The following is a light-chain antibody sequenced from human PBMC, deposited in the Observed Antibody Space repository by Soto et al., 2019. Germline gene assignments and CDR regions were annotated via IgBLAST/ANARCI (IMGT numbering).Light chain of an antibody. CDR1: QSVSTY. CDR2: DAS. V-gene: IGKV3-11*01. J-gene: IGKJ1*01. Sequence: ILFTQSPATLSLSPGERATLSCRASQSVSTYLAWYQQKPGQAPRLLIYDASNRATGIPARLSGSGSGTEFTLTIRSLQSEDFAVYYCQQYINLWTFGQGTKVDIK. CDR3: QQYINLWT.